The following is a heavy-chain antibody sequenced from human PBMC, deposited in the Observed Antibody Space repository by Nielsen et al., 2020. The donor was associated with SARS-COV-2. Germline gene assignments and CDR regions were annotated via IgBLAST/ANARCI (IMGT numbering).Heavy chain of an antibody. V-gene: IGHV1-18*01. Sequence: ASVKVSCKASGYTFTSYGISWVRQAPGQGLEWMGWISAYNGNTNYAQKLQGRVTMTTDTSTSTAYMELRSLRSDDTAVYYCAAFRVRGTRNYYYYGMDVWGQGTTVTVSS. J-gene: IGHJ6*02. D-gene: IGHD3-10*01. CDR2: ISAYNGNT. CDR1: GYTFTSYG. CDR3: AAFRVRGTRNYYYYGMDV.